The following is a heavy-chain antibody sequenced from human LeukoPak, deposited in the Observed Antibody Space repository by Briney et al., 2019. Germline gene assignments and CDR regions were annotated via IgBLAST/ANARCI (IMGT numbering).Heavy chain of an antibody. CDR1: GYTFTSYD. CDR2: ISPSGGST. D-gene: IGHD2-15*01. V-gene: IGHV1-46*01. J-gene: IGHJ6*03. CDR3: ARNGYSAWYMDV. Sequence: ASVKVSCKASGYTFTSYDINRVRQAPGQGPEWMGVISPSGGSTTYAQKFQGRVTLTRDMSTSTDYLELSSLRSEDTAVYYCARNGYSAWYMDVWGKGTTVTVSS.